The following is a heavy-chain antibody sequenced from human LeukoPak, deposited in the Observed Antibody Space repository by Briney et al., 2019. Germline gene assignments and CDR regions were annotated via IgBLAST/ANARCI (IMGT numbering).Heavy chain of an antibody. V-gene: IGHV4-30-4*08. Sequence: SETLSLTCIVSGGSISSGDYYWSWIRQPPGTGLEWIGYIYYSGSTYYNPSLKSRVTISVDTSKNQFSLKLSSVTASDMAVYYCARSIAMVRGARYNWFDPWGQGTLVTVTS. J-gene: IGHJ5*02. CDR1: GGSISSGDYY. CDR3: ARSIAMVRGARYNWFDP. D-gene: IGHD3-10*01. CDR2: IYYSGST.